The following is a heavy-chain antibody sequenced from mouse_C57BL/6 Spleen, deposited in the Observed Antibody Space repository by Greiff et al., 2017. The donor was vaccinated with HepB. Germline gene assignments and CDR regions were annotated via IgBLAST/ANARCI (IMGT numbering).Heavy chain of an antibody. J-gene: IGHJ2*01. V-gene: IGHV1-82*01. CDR1: GYAFSSSW. Sequence: VKLMESGPELVKPGASVKISCKASGYAFSSSWMNWVKQRPGKGLEWIGRIYPGDGDTNYNGKFKGKATLTADKSSSTAYMQLSSLTSEDSAVYFCARLGYYGSSPYFDYWGQGTTLTVSS. CDR3: ARLGYYGSSPYFDY. D-gene: IGHD1-1*01. CDR2: IYPGDGDT.